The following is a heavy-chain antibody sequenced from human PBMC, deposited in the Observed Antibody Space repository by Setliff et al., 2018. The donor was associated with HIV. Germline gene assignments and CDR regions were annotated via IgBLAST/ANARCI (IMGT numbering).Heavy chain of an antibody. J-gene: IGHJ4*02. Sequence: PSETLSLTCAVYGGSFNDYYWTWTRQPPGKGLEWIGEIDHSGSTKYHASLKSRVTISIDTSKNQIPLKLSSVTAADTAVYYCARGLNYYGSGSYLPLGYWGQGTLVTVSS. CDR3: ARGLNYYGSGSYLPLGY. CDR1: GGSFNDYY. D-gene: IGHD3-10*01. CDR2: IDHSGST. V-gene: IGHV4-34*01.